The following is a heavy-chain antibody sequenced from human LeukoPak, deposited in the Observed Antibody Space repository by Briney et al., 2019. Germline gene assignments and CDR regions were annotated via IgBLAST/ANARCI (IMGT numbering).Heavy chain of an antibody. D-gene: IGHD6-13*01. Sequence: ASVKVSCKASGYTFTDYYMHWVRQAPGQGLEWMGIINPSGGSKSYAQKFQGRVTMTRDMSTSTVYMELRSLRSEDTAVYYCAREAKYSSSWYYYYYYMDVWGKGTTVTVSS. V-gene: IGHV1-46*01. CDR3: AREAKYSSSWYYYYYYMDV. CDR2: INPSGGSK. CDR1: GYTFTDYY. J-gene: IGHJ6*03.